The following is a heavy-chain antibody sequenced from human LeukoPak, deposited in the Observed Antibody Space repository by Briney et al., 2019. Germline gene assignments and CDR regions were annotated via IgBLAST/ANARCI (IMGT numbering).Heavy chain of an antibody. V-gene: IGHV3-30*18. CDR2: ISYDGSNK. Sequence: PGGSLRLSCAASGFTFSSYGMHWVRQAPGKGLEWVAVISYDGSNKYYADSVKGRFTISRDNSKNTLCLQMNSLRAEDTAVYYCAKVHPGDGYKKTRMYYFDYWGQGTLVTVSS. D-gene: IGHD5-24*01. CDR3: AKVHPGDGYKKTRMYYFDY. J-gene: IGHJ4*02. CDR1: GFTFSSYG.